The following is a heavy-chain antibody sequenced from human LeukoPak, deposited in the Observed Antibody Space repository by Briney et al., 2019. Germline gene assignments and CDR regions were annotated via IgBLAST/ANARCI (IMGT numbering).Heavy chain of an antibody. CDR2: IDNSGST. Sequence: PSETLSLTCTVSGGSISSTGYYWTWLRQPAGKGLEWLGHIDNSGSTNCNPSLKSRVTISVDTSKNQFSLNLTSVTAADTAVYYCARDCEFCDLLFYMNVWGKGTTVTVSS. V-gene: IGHV4-61*09. J-gene: IGHJ6*03. D-gene: IGHD3-16*01. CDR1: GGSISSTGYY. CDR3: ARDCEFCDLLFYMNV.